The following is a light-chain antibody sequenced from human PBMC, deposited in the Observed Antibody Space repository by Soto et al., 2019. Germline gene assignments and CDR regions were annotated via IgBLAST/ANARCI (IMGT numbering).Light chain of an antibody. Sequence: EIVLPQSPCTLSLSTGERATLSCRASQSVSSSYLAWYQQKPGQAPRLLIYGASTRVAGIPARFSGSGSGTEFTLTISGLQSEDFAVYYCQQYDNWPPITFGQGTRLEIK. CDR3: QQYDNWPPIT. J-gene: IGKJ5*01. V-gene: IGKV3-15*01. CDR2: GAS. CDR1: QSVSSSY.